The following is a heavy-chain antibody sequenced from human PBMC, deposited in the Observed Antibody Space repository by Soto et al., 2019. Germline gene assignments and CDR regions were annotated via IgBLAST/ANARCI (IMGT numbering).Heavy chain of an antibody. V-gene: IGHV3-23*01. CDR2: ISETGGDT. CDR3: ATSSERLSLATLGGLIPLGFDY. CDR1: GFTFNYYD. Sequence: EAQLLESGGGLVQPGGSLRLSCVASGFTFNYYDVSWVRRPPGKGLEWVSTISETGGDTYYGDSVKGRFAISRDKSRSTVFLLMHSLRVDDTALYYCATSSERLSLATLGGLIPLGFDYWGEGILVTVSS. D-gene: IGHD3-16*02. J-gene: IGHJ4*02.